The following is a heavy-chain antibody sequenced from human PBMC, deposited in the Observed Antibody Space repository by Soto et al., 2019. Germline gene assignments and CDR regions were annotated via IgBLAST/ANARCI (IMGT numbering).Heavy chain of an antibody. Sequence: GGSLRLSCAASGFTFSSYWMSWVRQAPGKGLEWVANIKQDGSEKYYVDSVKGRFTISRDNAKNSLYLQMNSLRAEDTAVYYCARGWVSYYVFWSGRLGWFDPWDQGTLVTVSS. D-gene: IGHD3-3*01. CDR3: ARGWVSYYVFWSGRLGWFDP. CDR2: IKQDGSEK. CDR1: GFTFSSYW. V-gene: IGHV3-7*05. J-gene: IGHJ5*02.